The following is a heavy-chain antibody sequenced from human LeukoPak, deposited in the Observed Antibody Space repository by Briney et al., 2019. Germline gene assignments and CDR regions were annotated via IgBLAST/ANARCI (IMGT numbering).Heavy chain of an antibody. V-gene: IGHV3-74*01. D-gene: IGHD3-10*01. CDR2: INSDGSST. J-gene: IGHJ4*02. Sequence: GGSLRLSCAASGFTFSSYWMHWVRQAPGKGLVWVSRINSDGSSTSYADSVKGRFTISRDNAKNTLYLQMNSLRAEDTAVYYCARVRYYYGSGASSQRKYYFDYWGQGTLVTVSS. CDR1: GFTFSSYW. CDR3: ARVRYYYGSGASSQRKYYFDY.